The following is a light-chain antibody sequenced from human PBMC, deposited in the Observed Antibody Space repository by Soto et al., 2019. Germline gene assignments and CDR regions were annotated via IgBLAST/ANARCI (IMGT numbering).Light chain of an antibody. V-gene: IGKV1-39*01. CDR1: QSISSY. Sequence: DIQMTQSPSSLSASVGDRVTITCRASQSISSYLNWYQQKRGKAPKLLIYSASSLQSGVPSRFSGSGSGTQFPLTISSLQPEDFATYYCQQSYSTAWTFGQGTKVEIK. CDR2: SAS. CDR3: QQSYSTAWT. J-gene: IGKJ1*01.